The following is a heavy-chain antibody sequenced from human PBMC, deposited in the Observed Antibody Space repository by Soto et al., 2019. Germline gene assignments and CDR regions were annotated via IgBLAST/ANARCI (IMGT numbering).Heavy chain of an antibody. D-gene: IGHD6-19*01. CDR2: IIPIFGTA. CDR3: ASFHIAVADHNWFDP. Sequence: ASVKVSCKASGGTFSSYAISWVRQAPGQGLEWMGGIIPIFGTANYAQKFQGRVTITADESTSTAYMELSSLRSEDTAVYYCASFHIAVADHNWFDPWGQGTLVTVSS. J-gene: IGHJ5*02. CDR1: GGTFSSYA. V-gene: IGHV1-69*13.